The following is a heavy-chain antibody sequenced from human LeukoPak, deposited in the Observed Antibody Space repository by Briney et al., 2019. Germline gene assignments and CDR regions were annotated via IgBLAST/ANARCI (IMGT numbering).Heavy chain of an antibody. CDR2: IYTSGNI. CDR1: GGSISSGTYY. D-gene: IGHD3-3*01. Sequence: SETLSLTCTVSGGSISSGTYYWSWIRQPAGKGLEWIGRIYTSGNINYNPSLKSRVTISVDTSKNQFSLNLSSVTAADTAVYYCARGQNYDFWSGYSFDCWGQGTLDTVSS. V-gene: IGHV4-61*02. CDR3: ARGQNYDFWSGYSFDC. J-gene: IGHJ4*02.